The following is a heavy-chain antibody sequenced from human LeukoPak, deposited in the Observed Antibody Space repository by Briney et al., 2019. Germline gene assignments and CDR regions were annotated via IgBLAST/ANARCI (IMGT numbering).Heavy chain of an antibody. D-gene: IGHD3-22*01. J-gene: IGHJ4*02. Sequence: ASVKVSCKASGYSFITHHIHWVRQAPGQGLEWMGMINPSGGSTSYPQKFQGRVTMTRDTSTSTVYMELSSLRSEDTAVYYCARVRNYYDSSGYSDWGQGALVTVPS. CDR1: GYSFITHH. CDR3: ARVRNYYDSSGYSD. CDR2: INPSGGST. V-gene: IGHV1-46*01.